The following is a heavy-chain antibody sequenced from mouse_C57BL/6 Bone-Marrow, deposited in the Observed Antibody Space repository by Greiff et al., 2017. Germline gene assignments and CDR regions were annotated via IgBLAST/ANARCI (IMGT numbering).Heavy chain of an antibody. Sequence: QVQLQQSGAELVRPGSSVKLSCKASGYTFTSYWMYWVKQRPIQGLEWIGNIDPSDSETHYNQKFKDKATLTVDKSSSTAYMQLSSLTSEDSAVYYCARHYDYGAWFAYWGQGTLVTVSA. CDR2: IDPSDSET. D-gene: IGHD2-4*01. CDR3: ARHYDYGAWFAY. J-gene: IGHJ3*01. V-gene: IGHV1-52*01. CDR1: GYTFTSYW.